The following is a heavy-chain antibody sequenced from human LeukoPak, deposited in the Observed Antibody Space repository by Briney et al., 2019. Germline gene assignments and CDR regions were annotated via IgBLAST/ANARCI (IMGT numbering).Heavy chain of an antibody. Sequence: PGGSLRLSCAASGFTFSDYWMHWVRQAPGKGLVWLSRISSDGSSTSYADSVKGRFSTSRDNAKNTLYLQMNSLRAEDAAVYFCARGVGGNSYGLSYWGQGTLVTVSS. D-gene: IGHD5-18*01. CDR3: ARGVGGNSYGLSY. J-gene: IGHJ4*02. CDR1: GFTFSDYW. CDR2: ISSDGSST. V-gene: IGHV3-74*01.